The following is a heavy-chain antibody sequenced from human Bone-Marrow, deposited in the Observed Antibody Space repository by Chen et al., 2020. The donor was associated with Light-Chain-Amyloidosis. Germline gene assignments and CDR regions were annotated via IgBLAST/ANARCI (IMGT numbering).Heavy chain of an antibody. CDR3: ARDLPKSHVSIFGAPRANWLDP. CDR1: GVALPRTSYY. V-gene: IGHV4-39*07. D-gene: IGHD3-3*02. Sequence: QLHLQESGPGLVRPSETLSLTCAVSGVALPRTSYYAGWSRPPTGKGLEWMGSVYYDGTTFYNPSLERRVAISVDTSRNQFSLKLTSVTAADTAVYYCARDLPKSHVSIFGAPRANWLDPWGQGILVTVSS. CDR2: VYYDGTT. J-gene: IGHJ5*02.